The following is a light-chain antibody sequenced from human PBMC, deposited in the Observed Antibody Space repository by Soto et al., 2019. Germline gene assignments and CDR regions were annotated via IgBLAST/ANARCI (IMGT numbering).Light chain of an antibody. J-gene: IGLJ1*01. CDR2: DVS. V-gene: IGLV2-14*01. CDR1: SSDVGGYNY. CDR3: SSYTSSSTLYV. Sequence: QSALTQPASVSGSPGPSITISCTGTSSDVGGYNYVSWYQQHPGKAPKLMIYDVSNRPSGVSNRVSGSKSGNTASLTISGLQAEDEADYYCSSYTSSSTLYVFGTGTKLTVL.